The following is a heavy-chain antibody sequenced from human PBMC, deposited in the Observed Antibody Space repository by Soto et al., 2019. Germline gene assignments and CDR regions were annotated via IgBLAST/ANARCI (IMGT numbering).Heavy chain of an antibody. J-gene: IGHJ6*03. CDR3: ARHGWDYGDYGDYYYYMDV. CDR1: GGSISSYY. Sequence: SETLSLTCTVSGGSISSYYWSWIRQPPGKGLEWIGYIYYSGSTNYNPSLKSRVTISVDTSKNQFSLKLSSVTAADTAVYYCARHGWDYGDYGDYYYYMDVWGKGTTVTVSS. CDR2: IYYSGST. D-gene: IGHD4-17*01. V-gene: IGHV4-59*08.